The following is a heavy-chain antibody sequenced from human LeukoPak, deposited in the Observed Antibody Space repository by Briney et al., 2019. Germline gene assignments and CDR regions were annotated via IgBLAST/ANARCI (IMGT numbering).Heavy chain of an antibody. J-gene: IGHJ6*03. CDR2: IYTSGST. V-gene: IGHV4-4*07. Sequence: PSETLSLTCAVSGGSISSYYWSWIRQPAGKGLEWIGRIYTSGSTNYNPSLKSRVTMSVDTSKNQFSLKLSSVTAADTAVYYCARGHGGLVNYYYYYYYMDVWGKGTTVTVSS. CDR3: ARGHGGLVNYYYYYYYMDV. CDR1: GGSISSYY. D-gene: IGHD3-16*01.